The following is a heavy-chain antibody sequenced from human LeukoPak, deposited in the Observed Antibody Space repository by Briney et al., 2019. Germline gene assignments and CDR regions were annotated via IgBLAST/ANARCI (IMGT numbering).Heavy chain of an antibody. CDR3: ARVWLGYCSSTSCRAIFDY. V-gene: IGHV4-39*07. CDR2: INHSGST. D-gene: IGHD2-2*01. J-gene: IGHJ4*02. CDR1: GGSISSSSYY. Sequence: SETLSLTCTVSGGSISSSSYYWGWIRQPPGKGLEWIGEINHSGSTNYIPSLKSRVTISVDTSKNQFSLKLSSVTAADTAVYYCARVWLGYCSSTSCRAIFDYWGQGTLVTVSS.